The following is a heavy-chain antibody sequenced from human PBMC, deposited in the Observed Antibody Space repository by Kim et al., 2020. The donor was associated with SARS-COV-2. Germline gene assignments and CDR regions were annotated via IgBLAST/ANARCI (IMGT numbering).Heavy chain of an antibody. V-gene: IGHV3-30*03. CDR3: ATPRYSSSSYYFDY. CDR2: ISYDGSNK. CDR1: GFTFSSYG. D-gene: IGHD6-13*01. Sequence: GGSLRLSCAASGFTFSSYGMHWVRQAPGKGLEWVAVISYDGSNKYYADSVKGRFTISRDNSKNTLYLQMNSLRAEDTAVYYCATPRYSSSSYYFDYWGQGTLVTVSS. J-gene: IGHJ4*02.